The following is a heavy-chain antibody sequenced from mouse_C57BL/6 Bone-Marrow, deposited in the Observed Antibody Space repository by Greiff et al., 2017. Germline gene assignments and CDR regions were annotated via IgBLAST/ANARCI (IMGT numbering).Heavy chain of an antibody. J-gene: IGHJ3*01. Sequence: EVKLVESGGGLVKPGGSLKLSCAASGFTFSDYGMHWVRQAPEKGLEWVAYISSGSSTIYYADTVKGRFTISRDNAKNTLFLQMTSLRSEDTAMYYCASPYYYGSGWFAYWGQGTLVTVSA. V-gene: IGHV5-17*01. CDR3: ASPYYYGSGWFAY. D-gene: IGHD1-1*01. CDR1: GFTFSDYG. CDR2: ISSGSSTI.